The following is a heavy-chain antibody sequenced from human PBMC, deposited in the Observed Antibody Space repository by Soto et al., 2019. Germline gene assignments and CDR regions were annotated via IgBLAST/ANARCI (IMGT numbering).Heavy chain of an antibody. D-gene: IGHD6-19*01. V-gene: IGHV4-61*01. J-gene: IGHJ4*02. CDR1: GGSISDSIYY. Sequence: SETPSLPCIVSGGSISDSIYYWSWLRQSTGKGLEWIGYIYYTGSTNYNPSLERRVFMSIDTSKNQLSLQLRSVTAEEKDIYVCVRAVVYSGRHHDHWGQGIPVTVAT. CDR2: IYYTGST. CDR3: VRAVVYSGRHHDH.